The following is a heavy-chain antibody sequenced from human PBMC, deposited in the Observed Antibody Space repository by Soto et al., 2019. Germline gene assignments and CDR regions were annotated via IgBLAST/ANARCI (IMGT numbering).Heavy chain of an antibody. CDR3: ARDPAPGRNWFDP. D-gene: IGHD2-2*01. CDR2: IKSDGSVR. CDR1: GFTISRYW. Sequence: GGSLRLSCAASGFTISRYWMHWVRQAPGKGLVWVSRIKSDGSVRNYADSMEGRFTSSRDTAKNTVYLQMNNLRADDTAMYYYARDPAPGRNWFDPWGQGTMVTVSS. V-gene: IGHV3-74*01. J-gene: IGHJ5*02.